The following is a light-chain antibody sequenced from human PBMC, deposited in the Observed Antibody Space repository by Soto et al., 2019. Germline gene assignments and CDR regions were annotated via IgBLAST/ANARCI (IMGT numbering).Light chain of an antibody. CDR1: QAISNY. CDR2: AAS. CDR3: QNYNSAPIT. V-gene: IGKV1-27*01. J-gene: IGKJ5*01. Sequence: DIQMTQSPSSLSASVGDRVTITCRASQAISNYLAWYQQKPGKVPKLLIYAASTLHSGVPSRFSGSGSVTDFTLTISSLQPEDVATYYCQNYNSAPITFGQGTRLEIK.